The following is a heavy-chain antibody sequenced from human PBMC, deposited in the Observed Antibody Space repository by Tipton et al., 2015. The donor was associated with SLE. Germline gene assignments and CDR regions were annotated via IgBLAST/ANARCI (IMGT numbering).Heavy chain of an antibody. Sequence: TLSLTCTVSSGSVSSSSDYWGWIRQPPGKGLEWIANTYFSGRRTYYNPSLNSRVTISVDTSKNQFSLNLSSVTAADTAVYYRARVHYDILTGQGFDYWGQGTLVTVSS. J-gene: IGHJ4*02. D-gene: IGHD3-9*01. V-gene: IGHV4-39*07. CDR2: TYFSGRRT. CDR3: ARVHYDILTGQGFDY. CDR1: SGSVSSSSDY.